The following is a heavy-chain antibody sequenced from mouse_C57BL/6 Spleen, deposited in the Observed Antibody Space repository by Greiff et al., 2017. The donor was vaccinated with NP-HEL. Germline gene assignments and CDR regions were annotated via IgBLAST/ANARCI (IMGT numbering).Heavy chain of an antibody. V-gene: IGHV1-15*01. J-gene: IGHJ2*01. CDR1: GYTFTDYE. CDR2: IDPETGGT. D-gene: IGHD1-1*01. CDR3: TRKITTVVALDY. Sequence: QVQLKESGAELVRPGAPLTLSCKASGYTFTDYEMHWVKQTPVHGLEWIGAIDPETGGTAYNQKFKGKAILTADKSSSTAYMELRSLTSEDSAVYYCTRKITTVVALDYWGQGTTLTVSS.